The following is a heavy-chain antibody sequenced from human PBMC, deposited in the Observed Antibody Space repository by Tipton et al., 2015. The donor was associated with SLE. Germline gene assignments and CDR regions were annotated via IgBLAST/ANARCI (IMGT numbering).Heavy chain of an antibody. Sequence: GSLRLSCEASGFTFSEYYMSWIRQVPGKGLEWISYISGSTIYIDYADSVKGRFTISRDNARNTLYLQMYSLRVEDTAVYYCAKLDTGAVGGPSYYNGIDGRGQGATVNLSS. V-gene: IGHV3-11*06. J-gene: IGHJ6*02. CDR3: AKLDTGAVGGPSYYNGIDG. CDR1: GFTFSEYY. D-gene: IGHD3-10*01. CDR2: ISGSTIYI.